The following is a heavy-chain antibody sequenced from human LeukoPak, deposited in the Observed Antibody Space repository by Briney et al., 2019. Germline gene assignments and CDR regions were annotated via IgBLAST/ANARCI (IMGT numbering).Heavy chain of an antibody. CDR2: IYYNGST. CDR1: GGSISSSSSY. V-gene: IGHV4-39*01. Sequence: SETLSLTCTVSGGSISSSSSYCGWIRHPPGNGLEWIGCIYYNGSTYYNPSLKSRVTISVDTSKNPYSQKLSSVTAADTAVYYCARPQGFQLLDFEYWGQGTLVTVSS. J-gene: IGHJ4*02. CDR3: ARPQGFQLLDFEY. D-gene: IGHD2-2*01.